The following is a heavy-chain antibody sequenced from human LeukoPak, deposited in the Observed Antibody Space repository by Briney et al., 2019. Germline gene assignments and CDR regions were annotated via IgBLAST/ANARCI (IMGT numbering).Heavy chain of an antibody. D-gene: IGHD4-17*01. J-gene: IGHJ3*02. CDR1: GFTVSSNY. V-gene: IGHV3-53*01. CDR2: IYSSGTT. Sequence: GGSLRLSCAASGFTVSSNYMSWVRQAPGKGLEWVSAIYSSGTTYYADSVKGRFTISRDNSNNTLYLQMNSLRAEDTAVYYCARGPVTRFEIWGQGTMVTVSS. CDR3: ARGPVTRFEI.